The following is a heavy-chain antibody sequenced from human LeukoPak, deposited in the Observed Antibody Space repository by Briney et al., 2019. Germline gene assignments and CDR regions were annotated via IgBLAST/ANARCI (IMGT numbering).Heavy chain of an antibody. D-gene: IGHD3-10*01. CDR3: ARQPPYHSGSGSFYFDF. CDR1: GGTFSTFP. V-gene: IGHV1-69*02. Sequence: SVKVSSKASGGTFSTFPMSWMRQAPGQGLEWMGRIIPNLGIVNYAQMFQGRVTITADKSTSTAYMELSSLRSEDTAVYYCARQPPYHSGSGSFYFDFWGQGTLVTVSS. CDR2: IIPNLGIV. J-gene: IGHJ4*02.